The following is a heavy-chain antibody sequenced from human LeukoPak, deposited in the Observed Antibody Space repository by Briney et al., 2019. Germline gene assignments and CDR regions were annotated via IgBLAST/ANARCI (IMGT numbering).Heavy chain of an antibody. CDR2: ISFDGTNN. D-gene: IGHD3-10*01. J-gene: IGHJ4*02. V-gene: IGHV3-30*03. CDR3: ARDLGSARSLTLGY. Sequence: PGGSLRLSCAASGFTFTSYGIHWVRQAPGKGLEWVAYISFDGTNNYYADDVRGRFTISRDNSKNTLYLQMNSPRPEDTAVYYCARDLGSARSLTLGYWGQGTLVTVSS. CDR1: GFTFTSYG.